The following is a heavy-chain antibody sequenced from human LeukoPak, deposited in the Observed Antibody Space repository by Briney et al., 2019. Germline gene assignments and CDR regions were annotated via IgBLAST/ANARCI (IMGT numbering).Heavy chain of an antibody. V-gene: IGHV4-39*07. CDR3: ARDYDFWSGHWFDP. Sequence: WVRQAPGKGLEWIGSIYYSGSTYYNPSLKSRVTISVDTSKNQFSLKLSSVTAADTAVYYCARDYDFWSGHWFDPWGQGTLVTVSS. J-gene: IGHJ5*02. D-gene: IGHD3-3*01. CDR2: IYYSGST.